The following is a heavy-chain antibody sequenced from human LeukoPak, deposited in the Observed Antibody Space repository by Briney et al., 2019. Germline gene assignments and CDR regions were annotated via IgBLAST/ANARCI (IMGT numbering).Heavy chain of an antibody. Sequence: GGSLRLSCAASGFTFSSYAMSSVRHAPGKGLEWVSAISGSVGSTYYADSVKGRFTISRDNSKNTLYLQMNSLRAEDTAVYYCANHVSEEDDWGQATLVTVSS. CDR2: ISGSVGST. V-gene: IGHV3-23*01. J-gene: IGHJ4*02. D-gene: IGHD2-8*01. CDR3: ANHVSEEDD. CDR1: GFTFSSYA.